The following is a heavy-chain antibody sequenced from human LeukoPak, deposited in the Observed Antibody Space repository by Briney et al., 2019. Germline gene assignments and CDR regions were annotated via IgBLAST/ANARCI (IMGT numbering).Heavy chain of an antibody. D-gene: IGHD3-10*01. CDR3: ARAARSYNYYYYMDV. Sequence: SETLSLTCTVSGGSISSSSYYWGWIRQPPVKGLEWIGSIYYSGSTYYNPSLKSRVTISVDTSKNQFSLKLSSVTAADTAVYYCARAARSYNYYYYMDVWGKGTTVTVSS. CDR1: GGSISSSSYY. V-gene: IGHV4-39*07. J-gene: IGHJ6*03. CDR2: IYYSGST.